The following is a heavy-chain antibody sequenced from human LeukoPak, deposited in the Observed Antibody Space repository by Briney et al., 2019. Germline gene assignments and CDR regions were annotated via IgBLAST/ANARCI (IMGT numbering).Heavy chain of an antibody. V-gene: IGHV1-46*01. CDR3: ARGPNYYDSNGYDDAFDI. D-gene: IGHD3-22*01. J-gene: IGHJ3*02. Sequence: ASVTVSCKASGYTFTSYYIHWVRQAPGQGLEWMGIINPSSGSTSYAQKFQGRVTMTRDTSTSTVYMELSSLASEDTAVFYCARGPNYYDSNGYDDAFDIWGQGTMVTVSS. CDR2: INPSSGST. CDR1: GYTFTSYY.